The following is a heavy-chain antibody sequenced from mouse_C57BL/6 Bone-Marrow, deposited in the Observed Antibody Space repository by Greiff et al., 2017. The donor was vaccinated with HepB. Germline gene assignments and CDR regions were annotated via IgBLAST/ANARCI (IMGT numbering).Heavy chain of an antibody. CDR1: GFSLTSYG. V-gene: IGHV2-5*01. CDR3: AKNLGTYYYAMDY. Sequence: VQLQQSGPGLVQPSQSLSITCTVSGFSLTSYGVHWVRQSPGKGLEWLGVIWRGGSTDYNAAFMSRLSITKDNSKSQVFFKMNSLQADDTAIYYCAKNLGTYYYAMDYWGQGTSVTVSS. J-gene: IGHJ4*01. CDR2: IWRGGST. D-gene: IGHD3-3*01.